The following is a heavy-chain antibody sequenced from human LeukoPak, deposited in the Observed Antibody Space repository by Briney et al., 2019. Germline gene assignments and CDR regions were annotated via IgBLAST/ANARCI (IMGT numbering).Heavy chain of an antibody. J-gene: IGHJ6*03. CDR1: GYTFTGYY. Sequence: ASVKVSCKASGYTFTGYYMHLVRQAPGQGLEWMGWINPNSGGTNYAQKFQGRVTMTRDTSISTAYMELSRLRSDDTAVYYCARRVSVTTVTAYYYYYYMDVWGKGTTVTVSS. CDR3: ARRVSVTTVTAYYYYYYMDV. V-gene: IGHV1-2*02. CDR2: INPNSGGT. D-gene: IGHD4-17*01.